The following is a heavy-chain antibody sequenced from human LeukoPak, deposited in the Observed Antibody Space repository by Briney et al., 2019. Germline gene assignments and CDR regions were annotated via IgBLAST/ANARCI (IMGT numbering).Heavy chain of an antibody. CDR3: ARAKVVVATFYYSHGMDV. CDR2: INHWGST. D-gene: IGHD2-15*01. CDR1: GGSFSTYY. Sequence: SETLSFTCAVYGGSFSTYYWTWIRQPPGKGLEWIGEINHWGSTNYNPSLKSRVTISVDTSKNQFSLRLNSVTAADTAVYFCARAKVVVATFYYSHGMDVWGHGTMVTVSS. J-gene: IGHJ6*02. V-gene: IGHV4-34*01.